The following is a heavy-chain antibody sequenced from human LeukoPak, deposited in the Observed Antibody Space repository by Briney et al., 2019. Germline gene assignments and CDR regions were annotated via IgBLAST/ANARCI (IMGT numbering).Heavy chain of an antibody. J-gene: IGHJ4*02. D-gene: IGHD5-24*01. V-gene: IGHV1-69*13. CDR3: ARDLGSRDGYNPPNLFDN. Sequence: SAKVSCKVSGGTFSSYVISWVRQAPGQGLEWMGGIIPILGTANYAQRFQGRVTITADESTNTAYMELSSLRSEDTAVYYCARDLGSRDGYNPPNLFDNWGQGTLVTVSS. CDR2: IIPILGTA. CDR1: GGTFSSYV.